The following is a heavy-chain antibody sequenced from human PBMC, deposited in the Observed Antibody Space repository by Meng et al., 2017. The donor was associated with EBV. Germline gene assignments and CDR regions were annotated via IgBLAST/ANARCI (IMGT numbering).Heavy chain of an antibody. V-gene: IGHV4-39*01. J-gene: IGHJ5*02. D-gene: IGHD6-19*01. CDR3: ARPFPSWQSPRLDPFGA. CDR1: GDSISSFYY. Sequence: QLQLRESVPGQVKPSETLSLTCTVSGDSISSFYYWGWIRQPPGRGLEWIGSVHYTGSTYYSPSLKSRVTVSVDTSKNQFSLRLTSVTAADTAVYYCARPFPSWQSPRLDPFGAWGQGTLVTVSS. CDR2: VHYTGST.